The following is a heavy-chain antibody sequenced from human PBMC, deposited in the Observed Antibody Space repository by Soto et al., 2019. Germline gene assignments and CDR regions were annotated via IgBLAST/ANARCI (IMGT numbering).Heavy chain of an antibody. CDR2: ISAYNGNI. Sequence: QVQLVQSGAEVKNPGTSVKVSCKASGYTFTSAGISWVRQAPGQGLEWMGWISAYNGNIKYAQNLQGRVTLTTDTSTSTAYMELRSLTSDDTAGYYCARDLDGSGSYYTGYWGQGTLVTVSA. D-gene: IGHD3-10*01. CDR1: GYTFTSAG. J-gene: IGHJ4*02. CDR3: ARDLDGSGSYYTGY. V-gene: IGHV1-18*01.